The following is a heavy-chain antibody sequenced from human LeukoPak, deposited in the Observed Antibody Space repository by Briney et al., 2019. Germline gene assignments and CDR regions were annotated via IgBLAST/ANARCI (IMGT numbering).Heavy chain of an antibody. D-gene: IGHD6-19*01. CDR2: ISDSGNNR. CDR3: AKHTSGLAY. J-gene: IGHJ4*02. V-gene: IGHV3-23*01. CDR1: GFTFSSYW. Sequence: GGSLRLSCAASGFTFSSYWMHWVRQAPGKGLEWVSTISDSGNNRYYADSVRGRFTISRDNSKNTVYMQMNSLRDEDTAVYYCAKHTSGLAYWGQGTLVTVSS.